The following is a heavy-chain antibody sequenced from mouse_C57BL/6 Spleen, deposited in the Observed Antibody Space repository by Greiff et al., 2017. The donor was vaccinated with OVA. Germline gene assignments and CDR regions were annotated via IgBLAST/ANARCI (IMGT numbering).Heavy chain of an antibody. CDR3: TKDRHIETPFAY. Sequence: EVMLVESGEGLVKPGGSLKLSCAVSGFPFSSYAMYWVRPTPEKRLEWVAYISSGGDCITYADTVQGRFTISRDNARNTLYLQMRSLKSEDTAMYYCTKDRHIETPFAYWGQGTLVTVSA. CDR1: GFPFSSYA. J-gene: IGHJ3*01. V-gene: IGHV5-9-1*02. CDR2: ISSGGDCI. D-gene: IGHD2-5*01.